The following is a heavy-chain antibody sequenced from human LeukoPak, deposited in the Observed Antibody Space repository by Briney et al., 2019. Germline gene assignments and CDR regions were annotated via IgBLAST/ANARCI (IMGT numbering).Heavy chain of an antibody. J-gene: IGHJ4*02. D-gene: IGHD3-3*01. V-gene: IGHV4-59*01. Sequence: KPSETLSLTCTVSGGSISSYYWSWIRQPPGKGLEWIGYIYYSGSTNYNPSLKSRVTISVDTSKNQFSLKLSSVTAADTAVYYCARRPIRRYYFDYWGQGTLVTVSS. CDR2: IYYSGST. CDR1: GGSISSYY. CDR3: ARRPIRRYYFDY.